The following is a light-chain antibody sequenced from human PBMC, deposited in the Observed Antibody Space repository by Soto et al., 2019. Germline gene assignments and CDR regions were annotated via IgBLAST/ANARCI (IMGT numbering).Light chain of an antibody. J-gene: IGKJ1*01. Sequence: EIVLTQSPGTLSLSPGERATFSCRASQSINNYLAWYQQKPGQVPRLLIYDASNRATGIPARFSGSGSGTEFTLTITSLQSEDFALYYCQQYHNLWTFGQGTKVDIK. CDR2: DAS. CDR1: QSINNY. CDR3: QQYHNLWT. V-gene: IGKV3D-15*01.